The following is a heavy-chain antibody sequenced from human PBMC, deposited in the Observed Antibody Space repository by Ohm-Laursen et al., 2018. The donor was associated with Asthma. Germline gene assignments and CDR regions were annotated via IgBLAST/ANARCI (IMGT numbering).Heavy chain of an antibody. CDR3: ARIGPEWELPGREYSLHH. D-gene: IGHD1-26*01. J-gene: IGHJ1*01. Sequence: SLRLSCSASGLTFSDYAMTWVRQIPGKGLEWVASISTASSFIYYADPVRGRFTTSRDNARNSEYLQMNSLRAEDTALYYCARIGPEWELPGREYSLHHWGEGTLVTVSS. CDR2: ISTASSFI. V-gene: IGHV3-21*01. CDR1: GLTFSDYA.